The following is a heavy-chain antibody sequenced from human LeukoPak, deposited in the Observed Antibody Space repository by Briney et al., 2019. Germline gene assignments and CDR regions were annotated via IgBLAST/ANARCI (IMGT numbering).Heavy chain of an antibody. V-gene: IGHV3-30-3*01. Sequence: GGSLRLSCAASGFTFSSYAMHWVRQAPGKGLEWVAVISYDGSNKYYADSVKGRFTISRDNSKNTLYLQMNSLRAEDTAVYCCARDLSGSYAYWGQGTLVTVSS. CDR3: ARDLSGSYAY. J-gene: IGHJ4*02. CDR2: ISYDGSNK. CDR1: GFTFSSYA. D-gene: IGHD1-26*01.